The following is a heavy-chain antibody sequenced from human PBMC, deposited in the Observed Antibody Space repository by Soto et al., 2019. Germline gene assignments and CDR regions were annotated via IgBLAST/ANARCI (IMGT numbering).Heavy chain of an antibody. CDR1: GFTFSSYE. CDR2: ISSSCSTI. CDR3: AGNVGDTAIGFDY. J-gene: IGHJ4*02. V-gene: IGHV3-48*03. Sequence: PGGSLRLSCAASGFTFSSYEMNWVRQAPGKGLEWVSYISSSCSTIYYADSVKGRFTISRDNAKNSLYLQMNSLRAYYSAVYYCAGNVGDTAIGFDYWGQGTLVTVSS. D-gene: IGHD5-18*01.